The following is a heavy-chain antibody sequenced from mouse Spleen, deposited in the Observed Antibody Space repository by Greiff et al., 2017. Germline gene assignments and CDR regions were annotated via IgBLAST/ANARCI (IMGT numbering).Heavy chain of an antibody. CDR1: GYTFTSYG. CDR2: IYPRSGNT. J-gene: IGHJ1*01. CDR3: ARGDYYGSSPGYFDV. Sequence: QVQLQQSGAELARPGASVKLSCKASGYTFTSYGISWVKQRTGQGLEWIGEIYPRSGNTYYNEKFKGKATLTADKSSSTAYMELRSLTSEDSAVYFCARGDYYGSSPGYFDVWGAGTTVTVSS. V-gene: IGHV1-81*01. D-gene: IGHD1-1*01.